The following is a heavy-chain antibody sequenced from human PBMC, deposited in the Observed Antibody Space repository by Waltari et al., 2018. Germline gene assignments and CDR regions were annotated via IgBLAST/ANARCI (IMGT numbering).Heavy chain of an antibody. CDR1: GYTFTDYY. Sequence: EVQLVQSGAEVKKPGATVKISCKVSGYTFTDYYMHWVQQAPGKGLEWMGLVDPEDGETIYAEKFQGRVTITAETSTDTAYMELSSLRSEDTAVYYCATGNWNHRGYYYYGMDVWGQGTTVTVSS. CDR2: VDPEDGET. CDR3: ATGNWNHRGYYYYGMDV. J-gene: IGHJ6*02. V-gene: IGHV1-69-2*01. D-gene: IGHD1-20*01.